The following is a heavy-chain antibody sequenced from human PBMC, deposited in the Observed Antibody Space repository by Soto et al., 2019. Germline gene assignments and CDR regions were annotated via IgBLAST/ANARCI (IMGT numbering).Heavy chain of an antibody. J-gene: IGHJ6*03. V-gene: IGHV3-30*18. CDR3: AKDFRYCSSTSCIYYYYYYMDV. D-gene: IGHD2-2*01. Sequence: QVQLVESGGGVVQPGRSLRLSCAASGFTFSSYGMHWVRQAPGKGLEWVAVISYDGSNKYYADSVKGRFTISRDNSKNTLYLQMNRLRAEDTAVYYCAKDFRYCSSTSCIYYYYYYMDVWGKGTTVTVSS. CDR2: ISYDGSNK. CDR1: GFTFSSYG.